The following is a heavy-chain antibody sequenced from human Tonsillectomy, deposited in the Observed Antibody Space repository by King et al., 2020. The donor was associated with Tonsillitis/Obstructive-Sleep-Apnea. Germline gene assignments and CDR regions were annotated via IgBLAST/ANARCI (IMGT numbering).Heavy chain of an antibody. CDR1: GGSFCGYY. CDR2: INHSGST. V-gene: IGHV4-34*01. J-gene: IGHJ4*02. D-gene: IGHD3-22*01. Sequence: VQLQQWGAGLLKPSETLSLTCAVYGGSFCGYYWSWIRQPPGKGLEWIGEINHSGSTNYNPSLKSRVTISLDTSKNQFSLNLSSVTAADTAVYYCAREYFYHSSGYYDYWGQGTLVTVSS. CDR3: AREYFYHSSGYYDY.